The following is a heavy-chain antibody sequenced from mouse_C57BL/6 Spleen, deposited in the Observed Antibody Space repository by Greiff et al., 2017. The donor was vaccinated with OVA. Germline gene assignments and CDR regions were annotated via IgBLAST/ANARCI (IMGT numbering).Heavy chain of an antibody. Sequence: QVQLQQPGAKLVMPGASVKLSCKASGYTFTSYWMHWVKQRPGQGLEWIGEIDPSDSYTNYNQKFKGKSTLTVDKSSSTAYMQLSSLTSEDSAVYYCARSGYDYAMDYWGQGTSVTVSS. CDR1: GYTFTSYW. V-gene: IGHV1-69*01. D-gene: IGHD2-2*01. CDR2: IDPSDSYT. CDR3: ARSGYDYAMDY. J-gene: IGHJ4*01.